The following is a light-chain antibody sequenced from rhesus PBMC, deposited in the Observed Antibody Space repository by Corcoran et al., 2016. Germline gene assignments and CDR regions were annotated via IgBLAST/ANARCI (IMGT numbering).Light chain of an antibody. CDR3: QQRNSYPPT. J-gene: IGKJ4*01. Sequence: DIQLTQSPSSLSASVGDRVTITCRASQGISSYLAWYQQKSGKAPKVLIYDASNLQSGVPSRFCGSGSGTEFTLTISSLQPEDLATYYCQQRNSYPPTFGGGTKVEIK. CDR2: DAS. CDR1: QGISSY. V-gene: IGKV1-38*01.